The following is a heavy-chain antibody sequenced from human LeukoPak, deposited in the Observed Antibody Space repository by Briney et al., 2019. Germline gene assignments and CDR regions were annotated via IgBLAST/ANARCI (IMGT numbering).Heavy chain of an antibody. CDR1: GFTFSVYW. V-gene: IGHV3-74*01. D-gene: IGHD2-15*01. J-gene: IGHJ4*02. CDR3: ARDSRRILPSD. CDR2: INTDGSST. Sequence: PGGSLRLSCAASGFTFSVYWMYWVRQTPGKGLVCVSLINTDGSSTRYADSVKGRFTISRDNAKNTLYLQMNALRAEDTAVYYCARDSRRILPSDWGQGTLVTVSS.